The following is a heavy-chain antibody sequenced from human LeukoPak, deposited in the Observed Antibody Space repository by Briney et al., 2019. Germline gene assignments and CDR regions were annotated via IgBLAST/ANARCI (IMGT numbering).Heavy chain of an antibody. V-gene: IGHV4-59*01. Sequence: PETLSLTCTVSGGSISSYYWSWIRQPPGKGLEWIGYIYYSGTTNYNPSLKSRVTISVDTSKNQFSLKLSSVTAADTAVYYCARVGSSGWYDNWFDPWGQGTLVTVSS. CDR3: ARVGSSGWYDNWFDP. CDR1: GGSISSYY. D-gene: IGHD6-19*01. J-gene: IGHJ5*02. CDR2: IYYSGTT.